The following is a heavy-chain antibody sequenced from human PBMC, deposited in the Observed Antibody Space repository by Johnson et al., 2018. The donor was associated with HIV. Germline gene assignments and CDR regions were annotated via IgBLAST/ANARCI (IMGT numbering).Heavy chain of an antibody. CDR1: GFTFRTSW. CDR3: ARESGQAFDV. CDR2: LNGAGSNT. Sequence: VLLVESGGGLVEPGGSLSLSCAASGFTFRTSWMHWVRQAPGKGLVWVSRLNGAGSNTRCADSGKGRFTVSRDNAKNTLYLQMNTLRVEDTAFYYCARESGQAFDVWGQRTMVTVSS. V-gene: IGHV3-74*01. D-gene: IGHD6-25*01. J-gene: IGHJ3*01.